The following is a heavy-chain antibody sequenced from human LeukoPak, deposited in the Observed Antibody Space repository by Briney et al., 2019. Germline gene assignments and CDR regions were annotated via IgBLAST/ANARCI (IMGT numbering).Heavy chain of an antibody. J-gene: IGHJ4*02. CDR3: ARVIVGATLVDY. D-gene: IGHD1-26*01. CDR1: GGSISSYY. Sequence: SETLSLTCTVSGGSISSYYWSWIRQPPGKGLEWIGYIYYSGSTNYNPSLKSRVTISVDTSKNQFSLKLSSVTAADTAVYYCARVIVGATLVDYWGQGTLVTVSS. V-gene: IGHV4-59*08. CDR2: IYYSGST.